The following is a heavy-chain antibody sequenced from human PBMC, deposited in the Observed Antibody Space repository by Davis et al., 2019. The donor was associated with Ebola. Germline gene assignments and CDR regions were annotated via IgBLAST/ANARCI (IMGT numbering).Heavy chain of an antibody. D-gene: IGHD4-11*01. CDR2: IYPGDSDT. CDR3: ATLGDYSNYGYYYGMDV. CDR1: GYSFTSYW. V-gene: IGHV5-51*01. J-gene: IGHJ6*02. Sequence: GESLKISCKGSGYSFTSYWIGWVRQMPGKGLEWMGIIYPGDSDTRYSPSFQGQVTIPADKSISTAYLQWSSLKASDTAMYYCATLGDYSNYGYYYGMDVWGQGTTVTVSS.